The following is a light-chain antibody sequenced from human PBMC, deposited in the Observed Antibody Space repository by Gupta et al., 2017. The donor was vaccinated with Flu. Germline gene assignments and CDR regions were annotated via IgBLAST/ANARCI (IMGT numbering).Light chain of an antibody. Sequence: VTISCSGSSSNIGSNPVNWYQQVPGTAPKLLIYGNSQRPSGVPDRFSGPKSGTSASLAISGLQSEDEADYYCAAWDDSLNGHYVFGTGTKVTVL. CDR3: AAWDDSLNGHYV. CDR1: SSNIGSNP. J-gene: IGLJ1*01. CDR2: GNS. V-gene: IGLV1-44*01.